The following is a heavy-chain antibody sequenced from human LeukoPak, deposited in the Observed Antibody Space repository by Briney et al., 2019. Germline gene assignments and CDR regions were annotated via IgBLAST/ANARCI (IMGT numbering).Heavy chain of an antibody. D-gene: IGHD3-3*01. CDR2: THYVGST. CDR3: ARQNNFDFWSGFFDY. CDR1: GGSFSNYNYY. V-gene: IGHV4-39*01. J-gene: IGHJ4*02. Sequence: PSETLSLTCTVSGGSFSNYNYYWGWIRQSPGKGLEWIGSTHYVGSTYYNPSLKSRVTISVDTSKNQFSLNLSSVTAADTAVYYCARQNNFDFWSGFFDYWGLGALVTVSS.